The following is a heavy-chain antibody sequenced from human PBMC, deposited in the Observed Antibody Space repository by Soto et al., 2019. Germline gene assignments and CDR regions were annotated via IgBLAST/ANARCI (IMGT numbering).Heavy chain of an antibody. D-gene: IGHD2-21*01. Sequence: QVQLQESGPGLMKPSQTLSLTCTVSGASIGRGGYYWTWIRQHPGKALEWMGHIHFSGETNYNPSLXGXTXMSXDPSTNQFSLTRAAVTAAATAMYYCARDQGGDLDYWGQGTLVTVSS. CDR1: GASIGRGGYY. J-gene: IGHJ4*02. CDR2: IHFSGET. V-gene: IGHV4-31*03. CDR3: ARDQGGDLDY.